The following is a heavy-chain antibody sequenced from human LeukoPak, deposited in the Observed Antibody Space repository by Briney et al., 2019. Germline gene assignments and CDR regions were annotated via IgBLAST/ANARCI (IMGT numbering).Heavy chain of an antibody. Sequence: SETLSLTCAVSGGSISSDKWWTWVRQSPGRGLEWIGEVHHRKNSNYSPSLRSRVTFSVDKSKNQFSLKLNSVTAADTAVYYCARTITFGGVIVRFDYWGQGTLVTVSS. CDR1: GGSISSDKW. CDR2: VHHRKNS. CDR3: ARTITFGGVIVRFDY. V-gene: IGHV4-4*02. J-gene: IGHJ4*02. D-gene: IGHD3-16*02.